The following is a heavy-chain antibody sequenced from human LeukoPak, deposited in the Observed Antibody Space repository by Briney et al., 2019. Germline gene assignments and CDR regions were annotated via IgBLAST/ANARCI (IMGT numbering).Heavy chain of an antibody. V-gene: IGHV1-18*04. CDR1: GYTFTYYY. CDR3: ARSKGVAVAGKSYFDY. J-gene: IGHJ4*02. D-gene: IGHD6-19*01. CDR2: ISAYNGNP. Sequence: ASVKVSCKAFGYTFTYYYIHWVRQAPGQGLEWMGWISAYNGNPNYAQKLQGRVTMTTDTSTSTAYMELRSLRSDDTAVYYCARSKGVAVAGKSYFDYWGQGTLVTVSS.